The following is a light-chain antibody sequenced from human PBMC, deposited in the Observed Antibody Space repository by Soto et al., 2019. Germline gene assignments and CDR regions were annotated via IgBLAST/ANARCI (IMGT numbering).Light chain of an antibody. J-gene: IGKJ2*01. V-gene: IGKV3-15*01. CDR3: EQYNNWPYT. Sequence: EIVLTQSPGTLSVSPGERANLSCRASQSVSTNLAWLQQKPGQAPRLLIYGASTRATGIPARFSGSGSGTEFTLTINSLQSEDLAVYYCEQYNNWPYTFGQGTKLEV. CDR1: QSVSTN. CDR2: GAS.